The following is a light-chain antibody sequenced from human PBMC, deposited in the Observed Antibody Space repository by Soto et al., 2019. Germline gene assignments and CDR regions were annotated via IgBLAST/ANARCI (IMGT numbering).Light chain of an antibody. V-gene: IGLV2-14*01. Sequence: QSALTQPASVSGSPGQSITISCTGTRSDVGGYNYVSWYQQFPGKAPKLMIYEVTNRPSGVSNRFSGSKSGNTASLIISGLQTEDEADYYCCSSGGRNGFVVFGGGTKLTVL. CDR2: EVT. CDR3: CSSGGRNGFVV. J-gene: IGLJ2*01. CDR1: RSDVGGYNY.